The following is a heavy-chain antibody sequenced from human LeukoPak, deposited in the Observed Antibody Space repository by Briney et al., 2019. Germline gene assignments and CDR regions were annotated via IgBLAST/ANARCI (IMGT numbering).Heavy chain of an antibody. CDR1: GFTFSSYW. CDR3: ARDGFKGGEAYYYGMDV. CDR2: ISSSSSTI. D-gene: IGHD4-17*01. V-gene: IGHV3-48*02. J-gene: IGHJ6*02. Sequence: PGGSLRLSCAASGFTFSSYWMSWVRQAPGKGLEWVSYISSSSSTIYYADSVKGRFTTSRDNAKNSLYLQMNSLRDEDTAVYYCARDGFKGGEAYYYGMDVWGQGTTVTVSS.